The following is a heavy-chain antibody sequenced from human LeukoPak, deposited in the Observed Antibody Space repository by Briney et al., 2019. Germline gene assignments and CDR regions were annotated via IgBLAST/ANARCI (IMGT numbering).Heavy chain of an antibody. V-gene: IGHV3-23*01. CDR1: GFTFSSYG. D-gene: IGHD2-15*01. CDR3: ARYWDAWVRTFDI. J-gene: IGHJ3*02. CDR2: IRGNGGNT. Sequence: PGGSLRLSCAASGFTFSSYGMSWVRQAPGKGLEWVSLIRGNGGNTAYADSVRGRFTISRDNSKNTVYLYMNSLRAEDTAVYYCARYWDAWVRTFDIWGQGTVVTVSS.